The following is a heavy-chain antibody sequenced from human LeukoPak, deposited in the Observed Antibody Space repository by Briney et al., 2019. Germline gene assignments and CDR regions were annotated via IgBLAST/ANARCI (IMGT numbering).Heavy chain of an antibody. Sequence: GESLQISCKGSGYSFTSYWIGWVRQMPGKGLEWMGIIYPGDSDTRYSPSFQGQVTISADKSISTAYLQWSSLKATDTAMYYCASRIGYSGPSWDYWGQGTLVTVSS. CDR1: GYSFTSYW. J-gene: IGHJ4*02. CDR2: IYPGDSDT. D-gene: IGHD5-12*01. CDR3: ASRIGYSGPSWDY. V-gene: IGHV5-51*01.